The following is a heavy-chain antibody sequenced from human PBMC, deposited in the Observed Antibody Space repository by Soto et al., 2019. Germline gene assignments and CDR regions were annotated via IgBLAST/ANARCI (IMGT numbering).Heavy chain of an antibody. CDR2: INHRGTT. D-gene: IGHD2-21*01. J-gene: IGHJ5*02. CDR1: GESLSGYY. Sequence: QVQLQQWGAGLLKPSETLSLTCAAYGESLSGYYWTWVRRPPGKGLEWIGEINHRGTTTYNPSLKSRSSMSVDTSKNQFSLKLTSVTAADTAVYYCARIVGGRIAVLPATSHRRNNWFDPWGRGTPVTVSS. CDR3: ARIVGGRIAVLPATSHRRNNWFDP. V-gene: IGHV4-34*02.